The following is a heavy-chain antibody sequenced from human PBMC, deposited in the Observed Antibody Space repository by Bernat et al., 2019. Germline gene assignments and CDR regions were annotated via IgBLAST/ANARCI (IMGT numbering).Heavy chain of an antibody. CDR2: ISSSSSYI. Sequence: EVQLVESGGGLVKPGGSLRLSCAASGFTFSSYSMNWVRQAPGKGLEWVSSISSSSSYIYYADSVKGRFTISRDNAKNSLYLQMNSLRAEDTAVYYCARDRDDILTGYYFSGKSARYMDVWGQGTTVTVSS. V-gene: IGHV3-21*01. J-gene: IGHJ6*02. CDR1: GFTFSSYS. D-gene: IGHD3-9*01. CDR3: ARDRDDILTGYYFSGKSARYMDV.